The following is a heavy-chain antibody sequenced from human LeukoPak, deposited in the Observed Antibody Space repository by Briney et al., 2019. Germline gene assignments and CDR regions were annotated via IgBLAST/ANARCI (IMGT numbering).Heavy chain of an antibody. V-gene: IGHV4-59*01. Sequence: SETLSLTCTVSGGSISSYYWSWIRQPPGKGLEWIGSLYHSGTTNYNPSLKSRVTISVDTSKNQSSLKLTSVTAADTAVYYCASASQWLVWDDWGQGTLVTVSS. CDR2: LYHSGTT. J-gene: IGHJ4*02. CDR1: GGSISSYY. D-gene: IGHD6-19*01. CDR3: ASASQWLVWDD.